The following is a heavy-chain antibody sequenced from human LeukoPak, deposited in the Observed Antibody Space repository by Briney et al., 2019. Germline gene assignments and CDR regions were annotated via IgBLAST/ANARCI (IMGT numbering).Heavy chain of an antibody. CDR2: VTGDKL. V-gene: IGHV3-48*03. CDR3: SRRVPFEGMDV. CDR1: GFGLSSFE. D-gene: IGHD3-3*01. J-gene: IGHJ6*02. Sequence: GGSLRLSCAASGFGLSSFEVNWVRQTPGKGLEWVSFVTGDKLYFADSVMGRFTVSRDNAKNSLYLQMNSLRDEDTGTYYCSRRVPFEGMDVWGQGTTVTVSS.